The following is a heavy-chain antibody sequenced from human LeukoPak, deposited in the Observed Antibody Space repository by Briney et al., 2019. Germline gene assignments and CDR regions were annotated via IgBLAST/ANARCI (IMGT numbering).Heavy chain of an antibody. CDR2: ISAYNGNT. CDR3: ARDQSVRLLQTSSTYFKHVFAI. D-gene: IGHD6-13*01. J-gene: IGHJ3*02. CDR1: GYTFTNYG. Sequence: GASVKVSCKTSGYTFTNYGINWVRQAPGLGLEWMGWISAYNGNTNYAQKVQGRVTMTTDTSTSTAYMELRSLRFDDTAVYYCARDQSVRLLQTSSTYFKHVFAIWGQGSMVTVSS. V-gene: IGHV1-18*01.